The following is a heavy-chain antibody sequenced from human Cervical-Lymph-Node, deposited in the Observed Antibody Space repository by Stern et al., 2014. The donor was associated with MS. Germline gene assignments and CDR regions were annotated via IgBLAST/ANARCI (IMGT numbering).Heavy chain of an antibody. CDR3: ARLPYGYGDYYYYAMDV. J-gene: IGHJ6*02. D-gene: IGHD5-18*01. CDR1: GGPISSYY. Sequence: VHLVESGPGLVKPSETLSLTCTVSGGPISSYYWSWIRQPPGKGLEWIGYIYYSGSTNYNPSLTSRITISVDSSKTQFSLKLSFVTAADTAVYYCARLPYGYGDYYYYAMDVWGQGTTVTVSS. CDR2: IYYSGST. V-gene: IGHV4-59*08.